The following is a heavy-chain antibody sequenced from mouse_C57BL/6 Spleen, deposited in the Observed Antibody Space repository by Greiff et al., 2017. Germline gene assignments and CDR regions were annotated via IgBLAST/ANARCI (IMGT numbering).Heavy chain of an antibody. Sequence: VQLQQSGAELVRPGASVTLSCKASGYTFTDYEMHWVKQTPVHGLEWIGAIDPETGGTAYNQKFKGKAILTADKSSSTAYMELRSLTSEDSAVYYCKRGVSSLDYRGQGTTRTGSS. J-gene: IGHJ2*01. CDR1: GYTFTDYE. CDR2: IDPETGGT. V-gene: IGHV1-15*01. CDR3: KRGVSSLDY.